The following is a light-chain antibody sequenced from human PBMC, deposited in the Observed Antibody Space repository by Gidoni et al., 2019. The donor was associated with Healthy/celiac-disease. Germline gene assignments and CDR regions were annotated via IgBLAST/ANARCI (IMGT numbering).Light chain of an antibody. CDR1: QSVSSSY. J-gene: IGKJ2*01. V-gene: IGKV3-20*01. CDR3: QQYGSSPPYT. CDR2: GAS. Sequence: LSCRASQSVSSSYLAWYQQKPGQAPRLLIYGASSRATGIPDRFSGSGSGTDFTLTISRLEPEDFAVYYCQQYGSSPPYTFGQGTKLEIK.